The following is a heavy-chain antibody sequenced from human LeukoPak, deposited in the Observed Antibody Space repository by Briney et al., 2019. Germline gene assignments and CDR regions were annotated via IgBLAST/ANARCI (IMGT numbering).Heavy chain of an antibody. Sequence: GASVKVSCKASGYGFVVYYVHWWRQAPGQGLEWMGWINPRNGETSYAQTFQGRITMTRDTSSSTAYMELSGLRSDDTAVYYCARDWELRWHQGVFDYWGQGIVVTVSS. CDR1: GYGFVVYY. D-gene: IGHD3-3*01. CDR2: INPRNGET. CDR3: ARDWELRWHQGVFDY. V-gene: IGHV1-2*02. J-gene: IGHJ4*02.